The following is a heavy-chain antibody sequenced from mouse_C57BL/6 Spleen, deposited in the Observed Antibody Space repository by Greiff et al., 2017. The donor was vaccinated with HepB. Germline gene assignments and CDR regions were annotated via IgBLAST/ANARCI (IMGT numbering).Heavy chain of an antibody. D-gene: IGHD1-1*01. V-gene: IGHV1-85*01. CDR2: IYPRDGST. J-gene: IGHJ3*01. CDR3: ASPDYYGSSPFAY. CDR1: GYTFTSYD. Sequence: QVQLQQSGPELVKPGASVKLSCKASGYTFTSYDINWVKQRPGQGLEWIGWIYPRDGSTKYNEKFKGKATLTVDTSSSTAYMELHSLTSADSAVYFCASPDYYGSSPFAYWGQGTLVTVSA.